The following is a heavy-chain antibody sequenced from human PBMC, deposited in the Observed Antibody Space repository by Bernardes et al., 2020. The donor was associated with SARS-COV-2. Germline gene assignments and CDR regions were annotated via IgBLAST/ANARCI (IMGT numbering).Heavy chain of an antibody. J-gene: IGHJ6*02. Sequence: SGPTLMKPTQTYTLACTLSGSSLAKSGVGVGWVRQAPRQALEWLAVTHWNDANFFSPSLKKRLSITKDTPKNQVVLTITNMDPVDTATYYCTHRRVGVGMDSWGQGTTVTVSS. D-gene: IGHD2-8*01. CDR1: GSSLAKSGVG. CDR3: THRRVGVGMDS. CDR2: THWNDAN. V-gene: IGHV2-5*01.